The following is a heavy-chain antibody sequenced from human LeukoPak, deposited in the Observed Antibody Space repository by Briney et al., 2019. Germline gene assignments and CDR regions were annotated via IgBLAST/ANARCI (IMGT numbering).Heavy chain of an antibody. D-gene: IGHD4-17*01. Sequence: SETLSLTCTVSGGSISSYYWSWIRQPAGKGLKWIGRFYTSGNSYYNPSLKSRGTMSVDTSKNQFSLKLSSVTAADTAVYYCARLSTVTTPFDYWGQGTLVTVSS. CDR2: FYTSGNS. CDR1: GGSISSYY. J-gene: IGHJ4*02. CDR3: ARLSTVTTPFDY. V-gene: IGHV4-4*07.